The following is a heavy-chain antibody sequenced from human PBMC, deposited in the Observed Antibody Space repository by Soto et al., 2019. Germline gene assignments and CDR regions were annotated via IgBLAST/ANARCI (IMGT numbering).Heavy chain of an antibody. J-gene: IGHJ4*02. V-gene: IGHV4-34*01. CDR1: GGSFSGYY. CDR2: INHSGST. D-gene: IGHD2-8*02. CDR3: ARDKITGLVGY. Sequence: QVQLQQWGAGLLKPSETLSLTCAVSGGSFSGYYWTWIRQPPGTGLEWIGEINHSGSTNYNPFLKNPVTISVDTSNNQVSLKLTSVTAADTAVYYCARDKITGLVGYWGQGTLVTVSS.